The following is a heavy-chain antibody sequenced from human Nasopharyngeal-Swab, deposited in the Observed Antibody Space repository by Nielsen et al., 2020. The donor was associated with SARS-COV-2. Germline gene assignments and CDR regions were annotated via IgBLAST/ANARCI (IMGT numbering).Heavy chain of an antibody. D-gene: IGHD4-17*01. CDR2: IYSGGTRT. Sequence: GGSLRLSCAASGFRFTSYAMSWVRQAPGKGLEWVSIIYSGGTRTYYADSVKGRFTISRDDSKSTLYLQLNSLRAEDTAVFYCARGIGHTVETAFDYWGQGTRVTVSS. V-gene: IGHV3-23*03. J-gene: IGHJ4*02. CDR3: ARGIGHTVETAFDY. CDR1: GFRFTSYA.